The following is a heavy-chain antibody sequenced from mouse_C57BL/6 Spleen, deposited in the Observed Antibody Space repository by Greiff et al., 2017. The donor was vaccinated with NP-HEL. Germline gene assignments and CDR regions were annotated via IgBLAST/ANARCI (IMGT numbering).Heavy chain of an antibody. V-gene: IGHV1-82*01. J-gene: IGHJ4*01. D-gene: IGHD2-3*01. CDR2: IYPGDGDT. CDR3: ARRGWLHYAMDY. CDR1: GYAFSSSW. Sequence: VQLQQSGPELVKPGASVKISCKASGYAFSSSWMNWVKQRPGKGLEWIGRIYPGDGDTNYNGKFKGKATLTADKSSSTAYMQLSSLTSEDSAVYFCARRGWLHYAMDYWGQGTSVTVSS.